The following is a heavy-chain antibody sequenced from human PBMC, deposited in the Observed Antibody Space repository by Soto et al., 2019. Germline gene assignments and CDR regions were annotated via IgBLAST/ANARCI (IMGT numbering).Heavy chain of an antibody. CDR3: ARLNGYCISTNCHGYYGMDV. D-gene: IGHD2-2*03. CDR2: IYSSENT. V-gene: IGHV4-39*01. Sequence: SETLSLTCTVSGASVSSSGYSWGWIRQSPGKGLEWIGTIYSSENTYYNPSLLSRVTISVDTSKNEFSLRLSSVTAADTAVYYCARLNGYCISTNCHGYYGMDVWGKGTTVT. CDR1: GASVSSSGYS. J-gene: IGHJ6*04.